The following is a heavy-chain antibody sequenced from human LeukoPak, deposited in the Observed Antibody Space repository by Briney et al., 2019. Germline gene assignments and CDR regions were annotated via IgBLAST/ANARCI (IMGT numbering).Heavy chain of an antibody. CDR2: ISRDGSNK. J-gene: IGHJ4*02. CDR3: FAGYYDSSGSYFDY. D-gene: IGHD3-22*01. V-gene: IGHV3-30*03. CDR1: GFTFSSYG. Sequence: GGSLRLSCAASGFTFSSYGMHWVRQAPGEGLEWVAVISRDGSNKYYADSVQGRFTISRDNSKNTLYLQMNSLRTEDTAVYYCFAGYYDSSGSYFDYWGQGTLVTVSS.